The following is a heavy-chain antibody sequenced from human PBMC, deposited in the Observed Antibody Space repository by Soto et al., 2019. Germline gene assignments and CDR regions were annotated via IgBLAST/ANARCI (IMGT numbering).Heavy chain of an antibody. CDR2: ISESSSTI. J-gene: IGHJ3*01. V-gene: IGHV3-48*02. CDR3: ARNRYSSGWYRVPDAFDV. CDR1: GFAFNNYN. D-gene: IGHD6-13*01. Sequence: EVQLVESGGGLVQPGGSLRLSCAASGFAFNNYNMNWVRQAPGKGLEWVSYISESSSTIYYAHSMKGRFTISRDNDKNSLYLQMNSLRDEDTAVYYCARNRYSSGWYRVPDAFDVWGQGTMVTVSS.